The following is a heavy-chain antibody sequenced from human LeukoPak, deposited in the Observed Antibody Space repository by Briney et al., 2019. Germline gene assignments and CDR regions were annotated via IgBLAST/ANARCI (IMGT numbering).Heavy chain of an antibody. CDR3: ARVGATVVKASRYYFDY. Sequence: ASVKVSCKASGYTFTSYGISWVRQAPGQGLEWMGWISAYNGNTNYAQKLQGRVTMTTDTSTSTAYMELRSLRSDDTAVYYCARVGATVVKASRYYFDYWGQGTLVTVSS. CDR2: ISAYNGNT. D-gene: IGHD4-23*01. CDR1: GYTFTSYG. J-gene: IGHJ4*02. V-gene: IGHV1-18*01.